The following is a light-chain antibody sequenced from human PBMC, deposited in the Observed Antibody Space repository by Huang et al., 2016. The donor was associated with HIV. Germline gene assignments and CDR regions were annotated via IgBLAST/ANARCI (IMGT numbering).Light chain of an antibody. J-gene: IGKJ1*01. CDR2: WAS. CDR3: QQYSTTPWT. V-gene: IGKV4-1*01. Sequence: DIVMTQSPDSLAVSLGERATINCKSSQSVLYSSNNKNYLVWYQQKPGQPPKLLIYWASTRESGFPDRFSGSGSGTDFTLTISSLQAEDVAVYYCQQYSTTPWTFGQGTKVEIK. CDR1: QSVLYSSNNKNY.